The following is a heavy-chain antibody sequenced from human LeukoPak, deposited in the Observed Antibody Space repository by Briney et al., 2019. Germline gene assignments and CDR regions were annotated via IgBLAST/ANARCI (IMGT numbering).Heavy chain of an antibody. CDR3: AKGVGGTPFDY. J-gene: IGHJ4*02. D-gene: IGHD1-26*01. Sequence: PGGSLRLSCAASGFTFSTYAMSWVRQAPGKGLEWVSAIGGSGGSTYYADSVKGRLTISRDSSKNTLYLQMNSLRAEDTAVYYCAKGVGGTPFDYWGQGTLVTVSS. CDR2: IGGSGGST. V-gene: IGHV3-23*01. CDR1: GFTFSTYA.